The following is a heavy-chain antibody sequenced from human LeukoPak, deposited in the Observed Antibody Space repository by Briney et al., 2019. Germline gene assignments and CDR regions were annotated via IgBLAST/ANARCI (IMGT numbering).Heavy chain of an antibody. V-gene: IGHV3-7*01. Sequence: PGGSLRLSCAASGFTFSSYWMSWVRQAPGKGLEWVANIKQDGSEKYYVDSVKGRFTISRDNAKNSLYLQMNSLRAEDTAVYYCARCLYDYVWGSYRGPDYWGQGTLVTVSS. CDR3: ARCLYDYVWGSYRGPDY. CDR1: GFTFSSYW. J-gene: IGHJ4*02. CDR2: IKQDGSEK. D-gene: IGHD3-16*02.